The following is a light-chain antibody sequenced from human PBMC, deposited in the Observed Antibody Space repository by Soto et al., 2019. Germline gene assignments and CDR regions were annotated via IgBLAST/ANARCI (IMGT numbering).Light chain of an antibody. Sequence: EIVMTQAPATLSVSPGERATLSCMASQSVSRNLAWYQQKPGQAPRLLIYGASTRATGIPARFSGSGSGTECTLIISSLQSEDFAVYYCQKYNDWPLTFGGGTKVEIK. CDR1: QSVSRN. CDR2: GAS. J-gene: IGKJ4*01. CDR3: QKYNDWPLT. V-gene: IGKV3-15*01.